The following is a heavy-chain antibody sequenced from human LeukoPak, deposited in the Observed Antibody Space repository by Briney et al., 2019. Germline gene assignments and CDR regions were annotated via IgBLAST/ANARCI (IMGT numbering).Heavy chain of an antibody. J-gene: IGHJ4*02. CDR3: RGGIAAAGNIDY. V-gene: IGHV3-74*01. CDR2: INDDGSST. CDR1: GFTFSNYW. Sequence: GGSLRLSCAASGFTFSNYWMNWVRQAPGKGLMWVARINDDGSSTSYADFVKGRFTISRDNTKNTLHLQMNSLRAEDTAVYFCRGGIAAAGNIDYWGPGTLVTVSS. D-gene: IGHD6-13*01.